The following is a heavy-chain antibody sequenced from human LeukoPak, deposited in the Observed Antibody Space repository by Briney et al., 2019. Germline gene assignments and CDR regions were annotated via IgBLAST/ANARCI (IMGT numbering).Heavy chain of an antibody. J-gene: IGHJ4*02. CDR3: ATKTSYGDRYFDY. Sequence: GGSLRLSCAASGFTFSSYAMSWIRQAPGKGLEWLSAISPTTGTTFYADSVKGRFTISRDNSKSTLYLQMNSLRAEDTAIYYCATKTSYGDRYFDYWGQGTLVTVSS. D-gene: IGHD4-17*01. CDR1: GFTFSSYA. CDR2: ISPTTGTT. V-gene: IGHV3-23*01.